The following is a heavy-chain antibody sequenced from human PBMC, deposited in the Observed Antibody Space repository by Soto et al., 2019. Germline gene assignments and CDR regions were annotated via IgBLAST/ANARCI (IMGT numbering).Heavy chain of an antibody. D-gene: IGHD6-19*01. CDR2: ISSSSSYI. Sequence: AGGSLRLSCAASGFTFSSYSMNWVRQAPGKGLEWVSSISSSSSYIYYADSVKGRFTISRDNAKNSLYLQMNSLRAEDTAVYYCARDLRQWLVLGAFDIWGQGTMVTVSS. V-gene: IGHV3-21*01. J-gene: IGHJ3*02. CDR3: ARDLRQWLVLGAFDI. CDR1: GFTFSSYS.